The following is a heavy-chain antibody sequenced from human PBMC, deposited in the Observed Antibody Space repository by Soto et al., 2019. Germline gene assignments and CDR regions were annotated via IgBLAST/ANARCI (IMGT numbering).Heavy chain of an antibody. CDR2: IIKDGSER. CDR1: GFTFSSYW. Sequence: GGSLRLSCAASGFTFSSYWMTWVRQAPGKGLEWVANIIKDGSERSYVDSVKGRFIISRDNAKNSLYLEMNSLRVEDTAVYYCARDWGGLGYWGQGTLVTVSS. D-gene: IGHD3-10*01. V-gene: IGHV3-7*03. J-gene: IGHJ4*02. CDR3: ARDWGGLGY.